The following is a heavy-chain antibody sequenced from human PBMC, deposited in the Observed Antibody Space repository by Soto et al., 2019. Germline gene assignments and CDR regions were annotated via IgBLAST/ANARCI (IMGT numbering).Heavy chain of an antibody. V-gene: IGHV3-48*02. CDR3: ARDERFLEWLLYGGNYYYGMDV. J-gene: IGHJ6*02. CDR2: ISSSSSTI. D-gene: IGHD3-3*01. CDR1: GFTFSSYS. Sequence: GGSLRLSCAASGFTFSSYSMNWVRQAPGKGLEWVSYISSSSSTIYYADYVKGRFTISRDNAKNSLYLQMNSLRDEDTAVYYCARDERFLEWLLYGGNYYYGMDVWGQGTTVTVSS.